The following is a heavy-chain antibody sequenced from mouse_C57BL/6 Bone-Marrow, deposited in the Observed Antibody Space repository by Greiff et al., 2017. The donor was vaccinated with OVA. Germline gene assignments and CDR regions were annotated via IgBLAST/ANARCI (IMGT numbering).Heavy chain of an antibody. CDR2: ISYSGST. V-gene: IGHV3-8*01. Sequence: EVHLVESGPGLAEPSQSLSITCSVTGFSITSDDGNWIRKLPGNKLEYMGDISYSGSTYYNPSLKRRISISRDTSKSQDYLQLNSLTTEDTATYYCARLSYRYFDVGGTGTTVTVSS. CDR1: GFSITSDD. J-gene: IGHJ1*03. CDR3: ARLSYRYFDV.